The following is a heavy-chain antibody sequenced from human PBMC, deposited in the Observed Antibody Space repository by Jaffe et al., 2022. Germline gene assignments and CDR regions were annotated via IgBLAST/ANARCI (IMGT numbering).Heavy chain of an antibody. J-gene: IGHJ5*02. CDR3: ARDGPTMVRGSYNWFDP. CDR1: GGSISSGSYY. CDR2: IYTSGST. V-gene: IGHV4-61*02. D-gene: IGHD3-10*01. Sequence: QVQLQESGPGLVKPSQTLSLTCTVSGGSISSGSYYWSWIRQPAGKGLEWIGRIYTSGSTNYNPSLKSRVTISVDTSKNQFSLKLSSVTAADTAVYYCARDGPTMVRGSYNWFDPWGQGTLVTVSS.